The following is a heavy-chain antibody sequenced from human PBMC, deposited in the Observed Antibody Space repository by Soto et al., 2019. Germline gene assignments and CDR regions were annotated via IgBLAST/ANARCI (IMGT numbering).Heavy chain of an antibody. CDR1: GGSFSGYY. CDR2: INHSGST. J-gene: IGHJ4*02. V-gene: IGHV4-34*01. Sequence: SETLSLTCAVYGGSFSGYYWSWIRQPPGKGLEWIGEINHSGSTNYNPSLKSRVTISVDTSKNQFSLKLSSVTAADTAVYYCATGRKGSGWYLGNYFDYWGQGTLVTVSS. CDR3: ATGRKGSGWYLGNYFDY. D-gene: IGHD6-19*01.